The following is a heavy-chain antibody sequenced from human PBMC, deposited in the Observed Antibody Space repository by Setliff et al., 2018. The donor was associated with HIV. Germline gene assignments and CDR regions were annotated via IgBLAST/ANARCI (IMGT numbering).Heavy chain of an antibody. J-gene: IGHJ4*02. CDR3: ARDRMPMASWVPDK. CDR2: IYTTGST. V-gene: IGHV4-61*02. Sequence: SETLSLTCTVSGGSISSGRYYWSWIRQPAGKGLDWIGRIYTTGSTNCNPSLKSRFAISVDTSKNQFSLNLSSVTAADTAVYYCARDRMPMASWVPDKWGQGTLVTVSS. D-gene: IGHD2-2*01. CDR1: GGSISSGRYY.